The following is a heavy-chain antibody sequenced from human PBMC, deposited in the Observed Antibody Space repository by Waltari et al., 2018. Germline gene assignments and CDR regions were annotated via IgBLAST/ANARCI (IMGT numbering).Heavy chain of an antibody. J-gene: IGHJ6*02. V-gene: IGHV3-43*01. Sequence: EVQLVESGGVVVQPGGSLRLSCAASGFTFDDYTMHWVRHAPGKGLEWVSLISWDGGSTYYADSVKGRFTISRDNSKNSLYLQMNSLRTEDTALYYCAKELGATGGQYYYGMDVWGQGTTVTVSS. CDR2: ISWDGGST. CDR3: AKELGATGGQYYYGMDV. CDR1: GFTFDDYT. D-gene: IGHD1-26*01.